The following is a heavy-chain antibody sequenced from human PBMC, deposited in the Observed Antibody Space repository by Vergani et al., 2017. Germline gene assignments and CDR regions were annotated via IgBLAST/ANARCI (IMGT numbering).Heavy chain of an antibody. J-gene: IGHJ6*02. Sequence: EVQLVESGGGLVQPGGSLRLSCAASGFTFSSYWMSWVRQAPGKGLEWVANIKQDGSEKYYVDSVKGRFTISRDNAKNSLYLQMNSLRAEDTAVYYCAADLLQKGHDYYYYGMDVWGQGTTVTVSS. CDR1: GFTFSSYW. V-gene: IGHV3-7*01. CDR2: IKQDGSEK. D-gene: IGHD5-24*01. CDR3: AADLLQKGHDYYYYGMDV.